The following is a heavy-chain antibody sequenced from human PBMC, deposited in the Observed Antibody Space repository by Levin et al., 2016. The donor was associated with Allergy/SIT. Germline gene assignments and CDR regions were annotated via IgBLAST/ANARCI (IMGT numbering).Heavy chain of an antibody. V-gene: IGHV4-39*01. CDR3: ARGDPGIAPYFDF. CDR1: GGSISSTNYY. J-gene: IGHJ4*02. CDR2: IYHTGST. Sequence: SETLSLTCTVSGGSISSTNYYWGWIRQPPGKGLEWIGTIYHTGSTYYSPSLKSRVTISVDTSKNQFSLKLSSVTAADTAVYFCARGDPGIAPYFDFWGQGTLATVSS. D-gene: IGHD6-13*01.